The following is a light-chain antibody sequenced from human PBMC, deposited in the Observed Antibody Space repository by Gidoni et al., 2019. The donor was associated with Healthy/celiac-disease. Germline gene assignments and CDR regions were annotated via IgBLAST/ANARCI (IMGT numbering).Light chain of an antibody. CDR3: QQYGSSPKT. J-gene: IGKJ1*01. CDR2: GAS. CDR1: QSVSSSY. Sequence: ELVLTQSPGTLSLSPGERDTLSGRASQSVSSSYLAWYQQKPGQAPRLLIYGASSRATGIPDRFSGSGSGTDFTLTISRLEPEDFAVYYCQQYGSSPKTFGQGTKVEIK. V-gene: IGKV3-20*01.